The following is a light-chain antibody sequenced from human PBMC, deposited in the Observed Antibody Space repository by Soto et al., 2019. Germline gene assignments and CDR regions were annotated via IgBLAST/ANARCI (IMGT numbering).Light chain of an antibody. V-gene: IGKV3-20*01. Sequence: DSLLTQSPATLSLSPGERATLYCRASQSVSSYLAWYQQKPGRAPRLLIYGASSRATGIPDRFSGSGSGTDFTLTISRLEPEDFAVYYCQQYGSSPKTFGQGTKVDIK. CDR3: QQYGSSPKT. CDR1: QSVSSY. CDR2: GAS. J-gene: IGKJ1*01.